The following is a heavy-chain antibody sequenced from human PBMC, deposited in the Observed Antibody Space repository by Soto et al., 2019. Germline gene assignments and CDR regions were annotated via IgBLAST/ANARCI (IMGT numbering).Heavy chain of an antibody. CDR3: ARIIRTTVTTLYYFDY. CDR1: GGSVGSGSYY. D-gene: IGHD4-17*01. Sequence: SETLSLTCTVSGGSVGSGSYYWSWIRQPPGKGLEWIGYIYYSGSTNYNPSLKSRVTISVDTSKNQFSLKLSSVTAADTAVYYCARIIRTTVTTLYYFDYWGQGTLVTVSS. V-gene: IGHV4-61*01. J-gene: IGHJ4*02. CDR2: IYYSGST.